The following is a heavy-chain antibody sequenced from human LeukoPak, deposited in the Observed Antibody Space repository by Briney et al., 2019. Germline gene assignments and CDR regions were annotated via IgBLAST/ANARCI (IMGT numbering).Heavy chain of an antibody. CDR1: GGSISSYY. D-gene: IGHD6-19*01. Sequence: PSETLSLTCTVSGGSISSYYWSWIRQPPGKGLEWIGYIYYSGSTIYNPSLKSRVTISVDTSKKQFSLKLGSVTAADTAVYYCARDLGSSSGWFYFFDYWGLGTLVTVSS. J-gene: IGHJ4*02. CDR2: IYYSGST. CDR3: ARDLGSSSGWFYFFDY. V-gene: IGHV4-59*01.